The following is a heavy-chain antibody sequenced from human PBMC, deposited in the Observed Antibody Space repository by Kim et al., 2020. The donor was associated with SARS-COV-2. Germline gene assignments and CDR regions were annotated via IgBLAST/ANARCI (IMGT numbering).Heavy chain of an antibody. Sequence: YAATVKGRFTISRDDSKTTAYLQMNSLKTEDTAVYYCTRHGWFGEEWVDYWGQGTLVTVSS. J-gene: IGHJ4*02. CDR3: TRHGWFGEEWVDY. D-gene: IGHD3-10*01. V-gene: IGHV3-73*01.